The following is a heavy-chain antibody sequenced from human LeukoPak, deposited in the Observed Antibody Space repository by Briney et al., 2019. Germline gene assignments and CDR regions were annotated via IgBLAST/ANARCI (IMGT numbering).Heavy chain of an antibody. CDR3: ATLGYDFWSGYYIWFDP. J-gene: IGHJ5*02. Sequence: SVKVSCKXSGGTFSSYAISWVRQAPGQGLEWMGGIIPIFGTANYSQTFQGRVTITADESTSTAYMELSSLRSEDTAVYYCATLGYDFWSGYYIWFDPWGQGTLVTVSS. CDR1: GGTFSSYA. CDR2: IIPIFGTA. D-gene: IGHD3-3*01. V-gene: IGHV1-69*13.